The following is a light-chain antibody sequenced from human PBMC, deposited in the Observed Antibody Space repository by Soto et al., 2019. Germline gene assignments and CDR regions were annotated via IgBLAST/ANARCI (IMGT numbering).Light chain of an antibody. Sequence: EIVMTQSPASLSVSSGESATLSCRASQNVATNLAWYQHKPGQPPRLLIYGATTRATGVPARFSGSGSGTYFTLTIRGPQSEDSALNYCQQYNDWPPEDTFGQGTKLEIK. CDR1: QNVATN. CDR3: QQYNDWPPEDT. CDR2: GAT. J-gene: IGKJ2*01. V-gene: IGKV3-15*01.